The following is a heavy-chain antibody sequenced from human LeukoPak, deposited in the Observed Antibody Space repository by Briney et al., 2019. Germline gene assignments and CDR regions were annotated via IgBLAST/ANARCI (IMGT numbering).Heavy chain of an antibody. CDR3: ARHLLSSQDAFDI. V-gene: IGHV4-4*02. CDR1: GDSIVSSNW. Sequence: SETLSLTCALSGDSIVSSNWWCWVRQPPGKGLEWIGEIYQTGSTMYNPSLKSRVTISVDKSKNQVSLKLTSVTAADTAVYYCARHLLSSQDAFDIWGQGTMVTVSS. J-gene: IGHJ3*02. CDR2: IYQTGST. D-gene: IGHD1-26*01.